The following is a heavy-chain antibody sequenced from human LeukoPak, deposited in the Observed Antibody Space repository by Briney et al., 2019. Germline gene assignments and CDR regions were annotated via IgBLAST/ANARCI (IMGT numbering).Heavy chain of an antibody. J-gene: IGHJ4*02. CDR2: INPDRGGT. CDR3: VREDFVVIPAAMRGDY. D-gene: IGHD2-2*01. V-gene: IGHV1-2*02. Sequence: ASVKDSCKASGYTFTGFYIHWVRQAPGQGLEWMGWINPDRGGTNYAQKFQGRVTLTRDTSINTAYMELSGLTSDDTAMYYCVREDFVVIPAAMRGDYWGQGTLVIVSS. CDR1: GYTFTGFY.